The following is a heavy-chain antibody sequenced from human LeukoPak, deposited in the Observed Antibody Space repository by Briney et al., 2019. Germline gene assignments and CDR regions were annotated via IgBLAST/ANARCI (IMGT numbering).Heavy chain of an antibody. Sequence: SVKVSCKASGGTFSSYTISWVRQAPGQGLEWMGGIIPIFGSANYAQKFQGRVTITADASTSTAFMELSSLRSEDTAVYYCARVITGTTPPDWGQGTLATVSS. D-gene: IGHD1-7*01. CDR2: IIPIFGSA. J-gene: IGHJ4*02. CDR1: GGTFSSYT. V-gene: IGHV1-69*13. CDR3: ARVITGTTPPD.